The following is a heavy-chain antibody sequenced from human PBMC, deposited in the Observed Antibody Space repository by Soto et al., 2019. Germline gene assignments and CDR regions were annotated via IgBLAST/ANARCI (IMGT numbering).Heavy chain of an antibody. Sequence: FLACPVCGASITNFYGSWLRRCARNGLEWIWRIYTRGSTDYNHYLKSTVTMSIDTSKNQVSLTLSPVSAADTAVYYCPKGGAYEFDSWGQGILV. J-gene: IGHJ4*02. CDR3: PKGGAYEFDS. D-gene: IGHD5-12*01. V-gene: IGHV4-4*07. CDR2: IYTRGST. CDR1: GASITNFY.